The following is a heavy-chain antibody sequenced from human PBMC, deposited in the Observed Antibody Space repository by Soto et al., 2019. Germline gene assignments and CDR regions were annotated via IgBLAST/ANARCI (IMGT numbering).Heavy chain of an antibody. J-gene: IGHJ4*02. Sequence: QVQLVQSGAEVREPGASVKVSCTASGYIFTNYDINWVRQATGQGPEWMGWMSPNNGDTGYAQKFQGRVTMTRDTSISTAYMELSSLRSEDTAVYYCARGVDAGVDYWGQGILVTVSS. CDR1: GYIFTNYD. CDR3: ARGVDAGVDY. CDR2: MSPNNGDT. D-gene: IGHD2-15*01. V-gene: IGHV1-8*01.